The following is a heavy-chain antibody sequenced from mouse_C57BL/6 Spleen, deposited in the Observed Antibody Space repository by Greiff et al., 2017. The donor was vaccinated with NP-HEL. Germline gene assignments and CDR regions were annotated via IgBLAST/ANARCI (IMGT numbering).Heavy chain of an antibody. CDR3: ARSGSGLYYFDY. J-gene: IGHJ2*01. Sequence: QVQLQQPGAELVKPGASVKLSCKASGYTFTSYWMHWVKQRPGQGLEWIGMIHPNSGSTNYNEKFKSKATLTVDKSSSTAYMQLSSLTSEDSAVYYCARSGSGLYYFDYWGQGTTLTVSS. CDR2: IHPNSGST. V-gene: IGHV1-64*01. D-gene: IGHD2-2*01. CDR1: GYTFTSYW.